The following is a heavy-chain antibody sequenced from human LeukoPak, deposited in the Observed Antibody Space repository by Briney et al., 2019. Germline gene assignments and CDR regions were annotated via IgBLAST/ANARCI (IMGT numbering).Heavy chain of an antibody. CDR1: GFTFSSYW. CDR2: INSDGSST. CDR3: ARSSVEGAFDI. J-gene: IGHJ3*02. V-gene: IGHV3-74*01. Sequence: GGSLRLSCAASGFTFSSYWMHWVRQAPGKGLVWVSRINSDGSSTSYADSVKGRFTISRDNAKNTLYLQMNSLRAEDTAVYYCARSSVEGAFDIWGQGTMVTVSS. D-gene: IGHD6-6*01.